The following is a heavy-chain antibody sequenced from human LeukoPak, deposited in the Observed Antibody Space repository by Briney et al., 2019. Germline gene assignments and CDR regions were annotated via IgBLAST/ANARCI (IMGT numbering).Heavy chain of an antibody. D-gene: IGHD6-13*01. V-gene: IGHV3-64D*09. J-gene: IGHJ4*02. Sequence: PGGSLRLSCSASGFTFSSYAMHWVRQAPGKGLEYVSAISSNGGSTYYADSVKGRFTISRDNSKNTLYLQMSSLRAEDTAVYYCVKHLDSSTWYLVYWGQGTMVTVSS. CDR2: ISSNGGST. CDR3: VKHLDSSTWYLVY. CDR1: GFTFSSYA.